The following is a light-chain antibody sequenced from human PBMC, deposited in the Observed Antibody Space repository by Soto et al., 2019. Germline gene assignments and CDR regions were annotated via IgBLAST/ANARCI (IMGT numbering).Light chain of an antibody. V-gene: IGKV3-20*01. J-gene: IGKJ2*01. Sequence: DIVLTQSPATLSLSPGERATLSCKASQSVSSSPLAWYQQKVGQHPRLLLHDTSTRATGVPDRFSGSGSGTDFTLTISRLEPEDFAMYYCQQFGNSLYTFGQGTKLDIK. CDR1: QSVSSSP. CDR2: DTS. CDR3: QQFGNSLYT.